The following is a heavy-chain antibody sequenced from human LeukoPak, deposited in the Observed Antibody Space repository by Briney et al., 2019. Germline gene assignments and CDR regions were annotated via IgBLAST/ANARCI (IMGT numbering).Heavy chain of an antibody. CDR3: ARALPGYYDTRGRYYYMDV. CDR1: GFTFSSYW. CDR2: IKQDGSEK. D-gene: IGHD3-22*01. J-gene: IGHJ6*03. V-gene: IGHV3-7*01. Sequence: QPGRSLRLSCAASGFTFSSYWMSWVRQAPGKGLEWVANIKQDGSEKYYVDSVKGRFTISRDNAKNSLYLQMHSLRAEDTAVYYCARALPGYYDTRGRYYYMDVWGKGTTVTVSS.